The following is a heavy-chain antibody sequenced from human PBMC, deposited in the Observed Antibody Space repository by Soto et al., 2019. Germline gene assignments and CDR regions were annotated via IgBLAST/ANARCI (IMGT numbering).Heavy chain of an antibody. CDR1: GGTFNTYG. D-gene: IGHD1-26*01. V-gene: IGHV1-69*01. CDR3: ASRERVDAFDV. CDR2: IIPISGTI. J-gene: IGHJ3*01. Sequence: VQLVQSGAEGKKPGSSVKVSCKASGGTFNTYGITWVRQASGQGLEWMGGIIPISGTIKFAQKFQGRLTITPDESSSTVYMELSRLTSEDTAVYYCASRERVDAFDVWGQGTVVTVSS.